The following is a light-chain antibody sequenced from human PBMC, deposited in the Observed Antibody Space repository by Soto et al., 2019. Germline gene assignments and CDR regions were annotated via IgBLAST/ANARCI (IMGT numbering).Light chain of an antibody. CDR3: QVWDSRXXHVX. V-gene: IGLV3-21*02. CDR1: NIGSNN. J-gene: IGLJ2*01. Sequence: SYELTQPPSVSVAPGQTARITCGGDNIGSNNVHWYQQKPGQXXXLVVYDDSDRPSGIPERFSGSNSGNTATLTISRVEAGDEADYYCQVWDSRXXHVXFGGGTKVTVL. CDR2: DDS.